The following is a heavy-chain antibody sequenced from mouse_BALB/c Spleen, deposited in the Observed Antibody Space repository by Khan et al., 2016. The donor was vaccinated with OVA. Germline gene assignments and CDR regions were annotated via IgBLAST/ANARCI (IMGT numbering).Heavy chain of an antibody. D-gene: IGHD3-1*01. CDR3: SRRRAARATWDYFDC. CDR2: TYPGGGYT. V-gene: IGHV1-63*02. CDR1: GYTFTNYW. Sequence: QVQLKESGAELVRPGTSVKMSCKAAGYTFTNYWIGWVKQRPGHGLEWIGDTYPGGGYTNYNEKLKGKATQTADTASSTVYMQLSGLTSEDSAIYYCSRRRAARATWDYFDCWGQGTTLTVSS. J-gene: IGHJ2*01.